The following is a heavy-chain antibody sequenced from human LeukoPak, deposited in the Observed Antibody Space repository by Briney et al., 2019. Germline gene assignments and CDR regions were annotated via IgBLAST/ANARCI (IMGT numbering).Heavy chain of an antibody. J-gene: IGHJ4*02. CDR3: ARSRYGDWGYFDY. V-gene: IGHV1-24*01. CDR2: FYPEDGET. D-gene: IGHD7-27*01. Sequence: ASVKVSCKVSGYTLTELSMHWVRQAPGKGLEWMGGFYPEDGETIYAQKFQGRVTITADKSTSTAYMELSSLRSEDTAVYYCARSRYGDWGYFDYWGQGTLVTVSS. CDR1: GYTLTELS.